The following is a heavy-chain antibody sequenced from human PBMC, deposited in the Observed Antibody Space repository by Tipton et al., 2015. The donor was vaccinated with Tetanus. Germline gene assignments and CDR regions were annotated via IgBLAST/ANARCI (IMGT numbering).Heavy chain of an antibody. D-gene: IGHD5-24*01. CDR3: ARGEDAYKTGNY. CDR2: VHPSGST. J-gene: IGHJ4*02. V-gene: IGHV4-39*07. CDR1: GGSISSSSYY. Sequence: LRLSCTVSGGSISSSSYYWGWIRQPPGKGLEWIGEVHPSGSTSSNPSLESRVTMSIDTSKNQFSLKLTSLTAADTAVYFCARGEDAYKTGNYWGQGTLVTVSS.